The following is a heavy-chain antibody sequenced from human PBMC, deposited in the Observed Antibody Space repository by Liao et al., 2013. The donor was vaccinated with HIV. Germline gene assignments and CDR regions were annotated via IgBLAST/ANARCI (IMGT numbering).Heavy chain of an antibody. CDR3: ARGVLSSLLEDAFDV. J-gene: IGHJ3*01. D-gene: IGHD3-10*01. CDR2: LYVTGHT. CDR1: GGSINSGDYY. Sequence: QVHLQESGPGQVKPSQTLSLTCTVSGGSINSGDYYWNWVRQAAGKGLEWIGRLYVTGHTNYNPSLESRVIISLHTSKDQFSLELTSVTAADTAVYYCARGVLSSLLEDAFDVWGQGTLVTVSS. V-gene: IGHV4-61*02.